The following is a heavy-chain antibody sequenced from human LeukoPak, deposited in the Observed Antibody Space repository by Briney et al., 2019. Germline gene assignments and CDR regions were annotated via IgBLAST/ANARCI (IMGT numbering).Heavy chain of an antibody. CDR2: ISSSSSYI. CDR3: ARDGIVATPLRDYYYYGMDV. D-gene: IGHD5-12*01. CDR1: GFTFSSYS. V-gene: IGHV3-21*01. Sequence: GGSLRLSCAASGFTFSSYSMNWVRKAPGKGLEWVSSISSSSSYIYYADSVKGRFTISRDNAKNSLYLQMNSLRAEDTAVYYCARDGIVATPLRDYYYYGMDVWGKGTTVTVSS. J-gene: IGHJ6*04.